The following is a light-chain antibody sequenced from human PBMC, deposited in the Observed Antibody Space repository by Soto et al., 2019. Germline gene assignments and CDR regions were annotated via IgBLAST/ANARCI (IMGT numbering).Light chain of an antibody. V-gene: IGLV2-14*03. CDR1: SSDVGGYNY. CDR2: DVN. CDR3: SSYTSSITYV. Sequence: QPVLTQPASVSGSPGQSITISCAGASSDVGGYNYVSWYQQHPGKGPKLMIYDVNNRPLGVSDRFSGSKSGNTASLTISGLKAEDEADYYCSSYTSSITYVFGTGTKVTVL. J-gene: IGLJ1*01.